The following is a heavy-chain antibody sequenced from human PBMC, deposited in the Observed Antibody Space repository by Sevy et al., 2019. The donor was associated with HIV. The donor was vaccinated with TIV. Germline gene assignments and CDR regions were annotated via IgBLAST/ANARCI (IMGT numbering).Heavy chain of an antibody. CDR1: GFTFSSYE. V-gene: IGHV3-48*03. CDR3: ARDLPPSATTVAHFDH. CDR2: ISNSGTTI. D-gene: IGHD4-17*01. J-gene: IGHJ4*02. Sequence: GGSLRLSCAASGFTFSSYEMNWVRQAPGKGLEWVSYISNSGTTISYSDSVRGRFTISRDNARNSRYLQMNSLRGEDTAVYYCARDLPPSATTVAHFDHWGQGTLVTVSS.